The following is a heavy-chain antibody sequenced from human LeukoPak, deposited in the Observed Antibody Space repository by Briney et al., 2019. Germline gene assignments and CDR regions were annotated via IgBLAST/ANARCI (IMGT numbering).Heavy chain of an antibody. CDR3: ARYTAMAPFDY. D-gene: IGHD5-18*01. Sequence: SETLSLTCTVSGGSISSNSYYWGWIRQPPGKGLEWIGSISYSGTTYYSPSLKSRVTISVDTPKNQFSLGLSSVTAADTAVYYCARYTAMAPFDYWGQGTLVTVSS. CDR2: ISYSGTT. CDR1: GGSISSNSYY. V-gene: IGHV4-39*07. J-gene: IGHJ4*02.